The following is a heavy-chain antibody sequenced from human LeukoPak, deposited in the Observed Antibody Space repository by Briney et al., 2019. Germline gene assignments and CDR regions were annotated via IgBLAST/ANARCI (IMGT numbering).Heavy chain of an antibody. D-gene: IGHD3-10*01. CDR3: ASEGSGSYSDY. CDR2: ISSSSNFI. CDR1: GFTFSSFT. Sequence: PGGSLRLSCAASGFTFSSFTMNWVRRAPGKGLEWVSSISSSSNFIYYADSLKGRFTISRDNAKNSLYLQMNSLRAEDTAVYYCASEGSGSYSDYWGQGTLVTVSS. V-gene: IGHV3-21*01. J-gene: IGHJ4*02.